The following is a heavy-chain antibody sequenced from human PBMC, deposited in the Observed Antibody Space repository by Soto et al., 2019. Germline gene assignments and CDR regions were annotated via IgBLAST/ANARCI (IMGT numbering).Heavy chain of an antibody. CDR3: ARGRNDFWSGYRMDV. D-gene: IGHD3-3*01. V-gene: IGHV3-23*01. Sequence: GGSLRLSCAASGFTFSSYAMSWVRQAPGKGLEWVSAISGSGGSTYYADSVKGRFTISRDNSKNTLYLQMNSLRAEDTAVYYCARGRNDFWSGYRMDVWGKGTTVTVSS. J-gene: IGHJ6*04. CDR2: ISGSGGST. CDR1: GFTFSSYA.